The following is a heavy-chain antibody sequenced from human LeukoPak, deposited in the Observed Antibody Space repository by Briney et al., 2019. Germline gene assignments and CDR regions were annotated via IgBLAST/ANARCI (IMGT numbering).Heavy chain of an antibody. V-gene: IGHV1-8*03. J-gene: IGHJ5*02. Sequence: ASVKVSCKASGGTFTSYDINWVRQATGQGLEWMGWMNPNSGNTGYAQKFQGRIAITRNTSISTAYMELSSLRSEDTAVYYCARGLAVVVPAAIHWFDPWGQGTLVTVSS. CDR1: GGTFTSYD. CDR2: MNPNSGNT. CDR3: ARGLAVVVPAAIHWFDP. D-gene: IGHD2-2*01.